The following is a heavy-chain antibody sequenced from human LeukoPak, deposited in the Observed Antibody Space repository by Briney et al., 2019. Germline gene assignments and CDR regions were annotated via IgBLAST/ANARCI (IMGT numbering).Heavy chain of an antibody. D-gene: IGHD2-8*01. V-gene: IGHV4-38-2*01. CDR1: GYSFTSGHY. CDR2: TYHTGSA. CDR3: ARYSTSYTCILRGFDY. Sequence: NSSETLSLTCSVSGYSFTSGHYWGWIRQPPGKGLEWIANTYHTGSAHYNPSLKSRVTISVDTSKNQFSLKLSSVTAADTAVYYCARYSTSYTCILRGFDYWGQGALVTVSS. J-gene: IGHJ4*02.